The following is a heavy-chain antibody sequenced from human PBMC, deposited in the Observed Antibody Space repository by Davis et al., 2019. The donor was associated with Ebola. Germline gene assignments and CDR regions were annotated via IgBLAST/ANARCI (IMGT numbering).Heavy chain of an antibody. CDR2: IYNSGKT. Sequence: MPSETLSLTCTVSGASSNIYSWNWIRQPPGKGLEWIGHIYNSGKTNQNPSLKSRVTISLDTSKSYFSLRLNSVTAADTAVYYCAIGYGWLTTLWGRGTLVTVSS. V-gene: IGHV4-59*01. CDR1: GASSNIYS. CDR3: AIGYGWLTTL. D-gene: IGHD5-18*01. J-gene: IGHJ2*01.